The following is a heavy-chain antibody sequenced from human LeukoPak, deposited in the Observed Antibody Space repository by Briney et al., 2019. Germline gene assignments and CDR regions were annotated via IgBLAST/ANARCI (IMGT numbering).Heavy chain of an antibody. J-gene: IGHJ4*02. CDR1: GFTFSSSW. Sequence: GGSLRLSCAVSGFTFSSSWMHWVRQAPGKGLVWVSHIKTDGSTTAYADSVKGRFTISRDNAKNTLYLQMNSLRAEDTGVYYCVRVYHSTSGRAMDFWGQGTLVTVSS. CDR2: IKTDGSTT. CDR3: VRVYHSTSGRAMDF. D-gene: IGHD2-2*01. V-gene: IGHV3-74*01.